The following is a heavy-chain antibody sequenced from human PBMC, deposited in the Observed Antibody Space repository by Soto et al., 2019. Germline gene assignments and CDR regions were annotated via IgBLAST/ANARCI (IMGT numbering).Heavy chain of an antibody. D-gene: IGHD3-3*01. J-gene: IGHJ4*02. V-gene: IGHV3-23*01. Sequence: EVQLLESGGGLVQPGGSLRLSCAASGFTFSSYAMSWVRQAPGKGLEWVSGTSGSGGTAYYRDSGKGRFTISRDNSKQTLYLQMNSLRAEDTALYYCAKGPIFGVENIYDYWGQGTLVTVSS. CDR1: GFTFSSYA. CDR3: AKGPIFGVENIYDY. CDR2: TSGSGGTA.